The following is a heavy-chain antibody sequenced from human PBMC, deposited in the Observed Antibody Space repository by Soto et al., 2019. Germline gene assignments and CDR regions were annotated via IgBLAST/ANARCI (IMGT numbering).Heavy chain of an antibody. D-gene: IGHD3-22*01. CDR2: INAGSGNT. CDR1: GYTFTSYA. CDR3: ARDTTYYYDSSGLSSFDY. V-gene: IGHV1-3*01. J-gene: IGHJ4*02. Sequence: QVKLVQSGAEVKKPGASVKVSCKASGYTFTSYAMHLVRQAPGQRLEGMGWINAGSGNTKYSQKFQGRVNITRDTSARTAYMELSSLRSEDTAVYYCARDTTYYYDSSGLSSFDYWGQGTLVTVSS.